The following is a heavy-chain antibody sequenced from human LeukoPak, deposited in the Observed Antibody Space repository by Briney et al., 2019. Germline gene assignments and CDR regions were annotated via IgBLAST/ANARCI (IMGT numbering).Heavy chain of an antibody. CDR1: GGSFSGYY. CDR3: ARLVSIAVAPSLDY. V-gene: IGHV4-34*01. CDR2: INHSGST. Sequence: SETLSLTCAVYGGSFSGYYWSWIRQPPGKGLEWIGEINHSGSTNYNPSLKSRVTISVDTSKNQFSLKLSSVTAADTAVYYCARLVSIAVAPSLDYWGQGTLVTVSS. D-gene: IGHD6-19*01. J-gene: IGHJ4*02.